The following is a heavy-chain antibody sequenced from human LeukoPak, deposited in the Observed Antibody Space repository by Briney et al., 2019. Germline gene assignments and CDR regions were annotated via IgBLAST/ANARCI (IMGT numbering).Heavy chain of an antibody. CDR2: IYYSGST. CDR3: ARDHGSYYDFWSGRDYYYYMDV. CDR1: GGSISSYY. D-gene: IGHD3-3*01. J-gene: IGHJ6*03. Sequence: SETLSLTCTVSGGSISSYYWSWIRQPPGKGLEWIGYIYYSGSTNYNPSLKSRVTISVDTSKNQFSLKLSSVTAADTAVYYCARDHGSYYDFWSGRDYYYYMDVWGKGTTVTVSS. V-gene: IGHV4-59*01.